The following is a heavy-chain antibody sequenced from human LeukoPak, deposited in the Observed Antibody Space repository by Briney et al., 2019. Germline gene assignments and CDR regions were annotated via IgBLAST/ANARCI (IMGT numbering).Heavy chain of an antibody. CDR1: GFAFSGYW. J-gene: IGHJ5*02. Sequence: GGSLRLSCAASGFAFSGYWMHWVRQAPGKGLVWVSRIKSDGSSTTYADSVKGRFTVSRDNAKNTLYLQMNSLRAEDTAVYYCVKSDWFDPWGQGTLVTVSS. CDR3: VKSDWFDP. CDR2: IKSDGSST. V-gene: IGHV3-74*03.